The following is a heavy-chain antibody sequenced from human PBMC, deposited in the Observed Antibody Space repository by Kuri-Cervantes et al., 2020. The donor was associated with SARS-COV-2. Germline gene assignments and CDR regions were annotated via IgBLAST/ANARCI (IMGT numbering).Heavy chain of an antibody. V-gene: IGHV4-39*07. J-gene: IGHJ2*01. CDR3: ARIRHPYWYFDL. D-gene: IGHD1-1*01. CDR1: GGSISSGDFS. CDR2: IYYSGST. Sequence: SETLSLTCSVSGGSISSGDFSWNWIRQPPGKGLEWIGSIYYSGSTYYNPSLKSRVTISVDTSKNQFSLKLSSVTAADTAVYYCARIRHPYWYFDLWGRGTLVTVSS.